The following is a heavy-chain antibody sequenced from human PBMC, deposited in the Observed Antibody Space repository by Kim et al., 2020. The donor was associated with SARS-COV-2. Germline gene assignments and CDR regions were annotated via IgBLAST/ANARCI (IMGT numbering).Heavy chain of an antibody. CDR3: GRILELRSSREDY. D-gene: IGHD1-7*01. J-gene: IGHJ4*02. Sequence: YTPAPKRRITISGDTSKNQFSLKLSTVTAADTAVYYCGRILELRSSREDYWGQGTLVTVSS. V-gene: IGHV4-59*01.